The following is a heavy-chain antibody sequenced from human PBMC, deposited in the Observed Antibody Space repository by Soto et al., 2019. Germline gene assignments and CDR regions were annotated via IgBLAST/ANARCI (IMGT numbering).Heavy chain of an antibody. D-gene: IGHD6-19*01. CDR1: GIIFSNYA. CDR3: AKQDRLYGVAVAFDS. CDR2: ISGDGVSK. V-gene: IGHV3-23*01. J-gene: IGHJ4*02. Sequence: GGSLRLSCAASGIIFSNYAMSWVRQAPGKGLEWISAISGDGVSKLYADSVRGRFTIARDHAANTLYLQIASLRSDDTALYYCAKQDRLYGVAVAFDSWGQGTLVTVSS.